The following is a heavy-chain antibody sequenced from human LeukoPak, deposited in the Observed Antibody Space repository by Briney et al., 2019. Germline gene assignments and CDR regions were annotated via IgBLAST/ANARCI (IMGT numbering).Heavy chain of an antibody. V-gene: IGHV3-23*01. CDR3: ANSMGDI. CDR2: IGGGGADT. J-gene: IGHJ3*02. D-gene: IGHD1-26*01. CDR1: GFTFNTYA. Sequence: PGGSLRLSCAASGFTFNTYAMSWVRQTPDKGLEWVSAIGGGGADTFYADAVEGRFTVSRDNSKNTLFLHMNRLRAEDTAVYYCANSMGDIWGQGTMVTVSS.